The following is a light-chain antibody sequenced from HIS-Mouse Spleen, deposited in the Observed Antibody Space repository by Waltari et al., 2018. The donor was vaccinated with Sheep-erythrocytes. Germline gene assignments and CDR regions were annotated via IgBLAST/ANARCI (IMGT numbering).Light chain of an antibody. CDR2: AAS. V-gene: IGKV1-12*01. CDR3: QQANSFPIT. CDR1: QGISSW. Sequence: DIQMTQSPSSVSASVGDRVTITCRASQGISSWLALYQQQPGKAPKLLIYAASSLQSGVPSRFSGSGSGTDFTLTISSLQPEDFATYYCQQANSFPITFGQGTRLEIK. J-gene: IGKJ5*01.